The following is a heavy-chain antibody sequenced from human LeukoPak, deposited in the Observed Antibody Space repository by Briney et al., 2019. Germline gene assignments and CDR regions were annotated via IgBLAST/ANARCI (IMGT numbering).Heavy chain of an antibody. D-gene: IGHD1-26*01. J-gene: IGHJ4*02. CDR2: IYSGGST. CDR3: ARDYSGSH. CDR1: GFTFDDYG. Sequence: PGGSLRLSCAASGFTFDDYGMSWVRQAPGKGLEWVSVIYSGGSTYYADSVKGRFTISRDNSKNTLYLQMNSLRAEDTAVYYCARDYSGSHWGQGTLVTVSS. V-gene: IGHV3-66*01.